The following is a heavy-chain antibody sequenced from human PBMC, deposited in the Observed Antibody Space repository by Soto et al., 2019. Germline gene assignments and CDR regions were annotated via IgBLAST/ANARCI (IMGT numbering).Heavy chain of an antibody. J-gene: IGHJ4*02. Sequence: SQTLSLTCVISGDSVSSNSAAWNWIRQSPSRDLEWLGRTYYRSKWYNDYAVSVKSRITINPDTSKNQFSLQLNSVTPEDTAVYYCAREFRDGYNFVLVDYWGQGTLVTVSS. CDR1: GDSVSSNSAA. V-gene: IGHV6-1*01. D-gene: IGHD5-12*01. CDR3: AREFRDGYNFVLVDY. CDR2: TYYRSKWYN.